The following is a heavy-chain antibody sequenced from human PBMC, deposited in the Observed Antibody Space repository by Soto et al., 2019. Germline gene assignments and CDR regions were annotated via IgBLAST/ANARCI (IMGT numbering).Heavy chain of an antibody. CDR1: GGSITYYY. J-gene: IGHJ4*02. Sequence: ASETLSLTCPVSGGSITYYYWSWIRQPPGKGLEWIGYIYHSGSTYYNPSLKSRVTISVDRSKNQFSLKLSSVTAADTAVYYCASLRSGWGIDYWGQGTLVTVSS. CDR3: ASLRSGWGIDY. V-gene: IGHV4-30-2*01. D-gene: IGHD6-19*01. CDR2: IYHSGST.